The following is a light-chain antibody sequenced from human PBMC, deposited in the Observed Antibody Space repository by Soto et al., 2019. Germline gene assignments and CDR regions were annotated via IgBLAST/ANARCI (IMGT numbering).Light chain of an antibody. Sequence: DIQMTQSPSSLSASVGDRVNIACQASQDISNYLHWYQQKPGKAPKLLIYDASNLETGVPSRFSGSGSGTDFTFTISSLQPEDIATYYCQQYDNFPRAINFGQGTRLEIK. V-gene: IGKV1-33*01. J-gene: IGKJ5*01. CDR3: QQYDNFPRAIN. CDR1: QDISNY. CDR2: DAS.